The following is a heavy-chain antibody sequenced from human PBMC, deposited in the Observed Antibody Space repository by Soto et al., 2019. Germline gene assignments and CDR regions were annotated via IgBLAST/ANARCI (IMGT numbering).Heavy chain of an antibody. CDR3: ARPLTYRWDYYYYYGMDV. CDR1: GFTFSSYS. V-gene: IGHV3-21*01. Sequence: AGGSLRLSCAASGFTFSSYSMNWVRQAPGKGLEWVSSISSSSSYIYYADSVKGRFTISRDNAKNSLYLQMNSLRAEDTAVYYCARPLTYRWDYYYYYGMDVWGQGTTVTVSS. J-gene: IGHJ6*02. D-gene: IGHD3-16*01. CDR2: ISSSSSYI.